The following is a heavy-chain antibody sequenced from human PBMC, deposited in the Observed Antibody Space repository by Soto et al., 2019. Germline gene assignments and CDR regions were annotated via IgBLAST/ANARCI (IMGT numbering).Heavy chain of an antibody. J-gene: IGHJ4*02. D-gene: IGHD3-3*01. Sequence: GGSLRLSCVASGFTFDDYAMHWVRQIPGRGLQWVSGISWSTSSIGYGASLRGRFLISRDNANNSLYLQMNDLRPEDTALYYCGKASSSNSWSPIDYWGQGTMVTVSS. CDR3: GKASSSNSWSPIDY. CDR2: ISWSTSSI. V-gene: IGHV3-9*01. CDR1: GFTFDDYA.